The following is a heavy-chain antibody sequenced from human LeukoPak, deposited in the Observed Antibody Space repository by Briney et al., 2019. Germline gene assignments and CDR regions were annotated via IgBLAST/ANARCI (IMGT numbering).Heavy chain of an antibody. D-gene: IGHD3-22*01. CDR1: GFTFSSYG. CDR3: AKTKKSYYDTSGYYLDY. J-gene: IGHJ4*02. Sequence: PGRSLRLSCAASGFTFSSYGMHWVRQAPGKGVEWVAGIWYDGSNENSAASVKGRFTISRDNSKNTLYLQMSSLRAEDTAVYYCAKTKKSYYDTSGYYLDYWGQGTLVTVSS. CDR2: IWYDGSNE. V-gene: IGHV3-33*06.